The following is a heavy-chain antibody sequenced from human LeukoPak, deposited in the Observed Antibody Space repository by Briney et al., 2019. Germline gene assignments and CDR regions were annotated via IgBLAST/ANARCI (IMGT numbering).Heavy chain of an antibody. V-gene: IGHV3-53*01. CDR1: GFTVSSNY. CDR2: IFPSGGEI. Sequence: GGSLRLSCAASGFTVSSNYTTWVRQAPGKGLEWVSSIFPSGGEIHYADSVRGRFTISRDNSKSTLSLQMNSLRAEDTAIYYCATYRQVLLPFESWGQGTLVTVSS. D-gene: IGHD2-8*02. CDR3: ATYRQVLLPFES. J-gene: IGHJ4*02.